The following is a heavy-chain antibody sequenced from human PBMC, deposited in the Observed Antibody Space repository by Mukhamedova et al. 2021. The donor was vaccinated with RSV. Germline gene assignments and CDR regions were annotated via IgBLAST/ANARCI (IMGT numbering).Heavy chain of an antibody. J-gene: IGHJ5*02. V-gene: IGHV4-59*01. D-gene: IGHD2-15*01. Sequence: GLEWIGYIYYSGSTNYNPSLKSRVTISVDTSKNQFSLKLSSVTAADTAVYYCAREVGAAELRRRWFDPWGQGTLVTVSS. CDR2: IYYSGST. CDR3: AREVGAAELRRRWFDP.